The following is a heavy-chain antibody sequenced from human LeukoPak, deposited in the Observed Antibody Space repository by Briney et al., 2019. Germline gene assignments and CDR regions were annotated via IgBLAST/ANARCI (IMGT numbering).Heavy chain of an antibody. CDR3: ARHEMVAAENYYDSSGYPTDAFDI. J-gene: IGHJ3*02. Sequence: GESLKISCQGSGYSFTSYWIGWVRQMPGKGLEWMGIIYPGDSDTRYSPSFQGQVTISADKSISTAYLQWSSLKASDTAMYYCARHEMVAAENYYDSSGYPTDAFDIWGQGTMVTVSS. D-gene: IGHD3-22*01. CDR2: IYPGDSDT. V-gene: IGHV5-51*01. CDR1: GYSFTSYW.